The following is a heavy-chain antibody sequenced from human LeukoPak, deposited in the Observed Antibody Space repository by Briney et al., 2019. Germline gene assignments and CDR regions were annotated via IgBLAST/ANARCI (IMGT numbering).Heavy chain of an antibody. CDR2: MYYSSGNT. V-gene: IGHV4-39*07. CDR1: GGSISSSTYY. J-gene: IGHJ5*02. D-gene: IGHD3-10*01. CDR3: ARDFGVFEGYYALNWFDP. Sequence: KPSETLSLTCTVSGGSISSSTYYWGWIRQPPGKGLEWIGSMYYSSGNTYYNPSLKSRVTISVDTSKNQFSLKLSSVTAADTAVYYCARDFGVFEGYYALNWFDPWGQGTLVTVSS.